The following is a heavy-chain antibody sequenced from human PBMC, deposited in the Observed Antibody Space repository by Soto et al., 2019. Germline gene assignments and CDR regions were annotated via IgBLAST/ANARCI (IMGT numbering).Heavy chain of an antibody. CDR1: GFTFSSYW. CDR2: IKQDGSEK. CDR3: SRDLDLRDFWSGHFGGVWFDP. D-gene: IGHD3-3*01. V-gene: IGHV3-7*01. J-gene: IGHJ5*02. Sequence: GGSLRLSCAASGFTFSSYWMSWVRQAPGKGLEWVANIKQDGSEKYYVDSVKGRFTISRDNAKNSLYLHMNSLKAEDTAVYYCSRDLDLRDFWSGHFGGVWFDPWGQGTLVTVSS.